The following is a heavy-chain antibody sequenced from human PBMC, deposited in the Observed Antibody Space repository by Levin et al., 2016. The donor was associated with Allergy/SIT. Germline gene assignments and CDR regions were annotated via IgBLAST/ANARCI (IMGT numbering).Heavy chain of an antibody. D-gene: IGHD1-26*01. V-gene: IGHV1-2*02. CDR2: INPNSGGT. CDR1: GYTFTGYY. CDR3: ARDLGWELLDAFDI. Sequence: ASVKVSCKASGYTFTGYYMHWVRQAPGQGLEWMGWINPNSGGTNYAQKFQGRVTMTRDTSISTAYMELSRLRSDDTAVYYCARDLGWELLDAFDIWGQGTMVTVSS. J-gene: IGHJ3*02.